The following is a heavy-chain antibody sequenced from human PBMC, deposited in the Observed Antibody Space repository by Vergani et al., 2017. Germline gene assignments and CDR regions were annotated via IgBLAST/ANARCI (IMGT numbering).Heavy chain of an antibody. J-gene: IGHJ3*02. V-gene: IGHV1-69*01. CDR3: AGEDCSSTSCRSDAFDI. CDR2: IIPIFGTA. CDR1: GGTFRSYA. Sequence: QVQLVQSGAEVKRPGSSVKVSCKASGGTFRSYAISWVRQAPGQGLEWMGGIIPIFGTANYAQKFQGRVTITADESTRTVYMELRSLRSEDTAVYYCAGEDCSSTSCRSDAFDIWGQGTMVTVSS. D-gene: IGHD2-2*01.